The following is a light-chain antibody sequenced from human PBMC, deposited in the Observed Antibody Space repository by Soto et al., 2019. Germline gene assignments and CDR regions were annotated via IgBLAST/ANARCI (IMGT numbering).Light chain of an antibody. CDR2: SDT. Sequence: SYELTQPPSVSVAPGETARISCGGNNIGSKGVHWYQQKPGQAPVLVIYSDTDLPPVIPERFSGSNSANMATLTISRVEAGAEADYYCQVWDSGSAHVLFGGGPKLTVL. CDR3: QVWDSGSAHVL. V-gene: IGLV3-21*01. J-gene: IGLJ2*01. CDR1: NIGSKG.